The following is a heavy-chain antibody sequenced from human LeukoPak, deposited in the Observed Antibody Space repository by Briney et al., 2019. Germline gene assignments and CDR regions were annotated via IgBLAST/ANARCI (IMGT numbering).Heavy chain of an antibody. CDR3: ARESPDIVVVVTAALRRSWFDP. D-gene: IGHD2-15*01. Sequence: ASVRVSCKASRYTFTGYCIHWVRQAPGQGPEWMGWINPDNGGTNYAQKFQGRVTMTRDTSINTAYMEVSRLKSDDTAVYYCARESPDIVVVVTAALRRSWFDPWGQGTLVTVSS. CDR1: RYTFTGYC. CDR2: INPDNGGT. V-gene: IGHV1-2*02. J-gene: IGHJ5*02.